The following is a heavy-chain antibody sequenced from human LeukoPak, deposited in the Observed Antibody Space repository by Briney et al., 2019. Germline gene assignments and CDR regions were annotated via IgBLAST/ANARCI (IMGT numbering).Heavy chain of an antibody. D-gene: IGHD6-13*01. CDR2: INHNGNVN. V-gene: IGHV3-7*03. CDR3: AREGSSSWAPNWFDP. J-gene: IGHJ5*02. CDR1: GFTFSSYW. Sequence: GGSLRLSCAASGFTFSSYWMNWARQAPGKGLEWVASINHNGNVNYYVDSVKGRFTISRDNAKNSLYLQMSNLRAEDTAVYYCAREGSSSWAPNWFDPWGQGTLVTVSS.